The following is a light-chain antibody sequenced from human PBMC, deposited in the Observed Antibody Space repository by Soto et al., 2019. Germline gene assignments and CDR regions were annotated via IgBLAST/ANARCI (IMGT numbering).Light chain of an antibody. Sequence: QSALTQPASVSGSPGQSITISCTGTSSDVGGYNYVSWYQQFPRKAPKLMIYDVSNRPSGISNRFSGSKSGNTASLTISGLQAEDEADYFCSSYTSSNTPVVFGGGTQLTVL. CDR1: SSDVGGYNY. V-gene: IGLV2-14*01. CDR2: DVS. CDR3: SSYTSSNTPVV. J-gene: IGLJ2*01.